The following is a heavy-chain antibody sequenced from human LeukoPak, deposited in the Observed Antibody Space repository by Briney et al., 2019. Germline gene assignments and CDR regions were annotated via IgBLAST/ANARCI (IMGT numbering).Heavy chain of an antibody. CDR1: GYSFTSHW. CDR3: ARSLRYDILTGYDYYYGMDV. V-gene: IGHV5-51*01. CDR2: IYPGDSDT. Sequence: GESLKISCKGSGYSFTSHWIGWVRQMPGEGLEWMGIIYPGDSDTRYSPSFQGQVIISADKSISTAYLQWSSLKASDTAMYYCARSLRYDILTGYDYYYGMDVWGKGTTVTVSS. D-gene: IGHD3-9*01. J-gene: IGHJ6*04.